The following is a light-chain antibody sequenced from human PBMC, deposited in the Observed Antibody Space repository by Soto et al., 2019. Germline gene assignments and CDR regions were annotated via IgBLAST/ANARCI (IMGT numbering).Light chain of an antibody. V-gene: IGKV3-15*01. Sequence: EIVITQSPVTLSLSPGERATLSCRASESVSSNLAWYQQKPGQAPRLLIYDASTRATGIPARFSGSGSGTEFTLTISSLQSEHFAVYYCQQYNNWPPGRTFGQGTKEEIK. CDR3: QQYNNWPPGRT. CDR2: DAS. CDR1: ESVSSN. J-gene: IGKJ1*01.